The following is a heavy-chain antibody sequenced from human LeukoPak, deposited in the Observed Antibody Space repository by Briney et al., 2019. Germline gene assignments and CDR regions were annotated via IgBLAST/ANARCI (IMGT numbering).Heavy chain of an antibody. CDR2: ISAYNGNT. CDR1: GYTFTSYG. Sequence: GASVKVSCKASGYTFTSYGISWVRQAPGQGLEWMGWISAYNGNTNYAQKLQGRVTMTTDTSTSTTYMELRSPRSDDTAVYYCAIRPGGRSAAIRPIGVWGQGTLVTVSS. V-gene: IGHV1-18*01. D-gene: IGHD2-2*02. CDR3: AIRPGGRSAAIRPIGV. J-gene: IGHJ4*02.